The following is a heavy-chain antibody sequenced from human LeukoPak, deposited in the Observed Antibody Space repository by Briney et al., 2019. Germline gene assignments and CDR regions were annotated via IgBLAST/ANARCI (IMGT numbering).Heavy chain of an antibody. CDR1: GFTFSSYG. Sequence: GGSLRLSCAASGFTFSSYGMHWVRQAPGKGLEWVAVISYDGSNKYYADSVKGRFTISRDNARNTLYLQMNSLRAEDTAVYYCARIGPSGSGSYFFLDPWGQGTPVTVSS. J-gene: IGHJ5*02. CDR2: ISYDGSNK. CDR3: ARIGPSGSGSYFFLDP. V-gene: IGHV3-30*03. D-gene: IGHD3-10*01.